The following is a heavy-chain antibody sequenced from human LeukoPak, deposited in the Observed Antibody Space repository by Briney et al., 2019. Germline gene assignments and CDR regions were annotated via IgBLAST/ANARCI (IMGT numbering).Heavy chain of an antibody. V-gene: IGHV1-46*01. CDR1: GYTFTSYY. J-gene: IGHJ4*02. Sequence: ASVKVSCKASGYTFTSYYMHWVRQAPGQGLEWMGIINPSGGSTSYAQKFQGRVTMTRDTSTSTVYMELSSLRSEDTAVYYCARVGFGRSGGSCYGGLDYWGQGTLVTVSS. CDR2: INPSGGST. CDR3: ARVGFGRSGGSCYGGLDY. D-gene: IGHD2-15*01.